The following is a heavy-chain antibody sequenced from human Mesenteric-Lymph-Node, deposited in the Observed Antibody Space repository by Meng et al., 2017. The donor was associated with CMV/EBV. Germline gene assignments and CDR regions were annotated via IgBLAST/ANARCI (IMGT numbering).Heavy chain of an antibody. D-gene: IGHD7-27*01. J-gene: IGHJ2*01. V-gene: IGHV6-1*01. CDR3: ARGVNWDWYFDL. Sequence: PRGRVSSHRSSWNLVQQSPSGGLELLGRTYYQSKWYNDYALSVKNRITINPDTSQNQVSLQLNSVTPEDTALYYCARGVNWDWYFDLWGRGTLVTVSS. CDR1: RGRVSSHRSS. CDR2: TYYQSKWYN.